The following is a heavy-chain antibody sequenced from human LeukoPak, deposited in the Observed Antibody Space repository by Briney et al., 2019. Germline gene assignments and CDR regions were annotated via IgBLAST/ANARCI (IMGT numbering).Heavy chain of an antibody. CDR1: GGSISSSSYY. CDR3: ATPVAGKNDAFDI. D-gene: IGHD6-19*01. V-gene: IGHV4-39*01. J-gene: IGHJ3*02. CDR2: FYYSGST. Sequence: SETLSLTCSVSGGSISSSSYYWGWIRQPPGKGLEWIGSFYYSGSTYYNPSLKSRVTISVDTSKNQFSLKLSSVTAADTAVYYCATPVAGKNDAFDIWGQGTMVTVSS.